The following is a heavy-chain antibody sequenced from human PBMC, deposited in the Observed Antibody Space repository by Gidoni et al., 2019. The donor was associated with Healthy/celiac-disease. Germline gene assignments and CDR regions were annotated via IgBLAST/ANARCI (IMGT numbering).Heavy chain of an antibody. J-gene: IGHJ3*02. D-gene: IGHD3-9*01. Sequence: EVQLLESGGGLVQPGGSLRLSCAASGFTFSSYDMSWVRQAPGKGLEWVSAISGSGGSTYYADSVKGRFTISRDNSKNTLYLQMNSLRAEDTAVYYCAKDWGYADILTGYYPHDAFDIWGQGTMVTVSS. CDR3: AKDWGYADILTGYYPHDAFDI. V-gene: IGHV3-23*01. CDR2: ISGSGGST. CDR1: GFTFSSYD.